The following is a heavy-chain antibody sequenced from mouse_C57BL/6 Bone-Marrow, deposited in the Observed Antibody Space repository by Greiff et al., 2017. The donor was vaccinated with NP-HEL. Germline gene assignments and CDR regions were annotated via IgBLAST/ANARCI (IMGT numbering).Heavy chain of an antibody. CDR2: IYPGSGST. J-gene: IGHJ4*01. D-gene: IGHD3-2*02. V-gene: IGHV1-55*01. CDR3: ARPLRDLYYYAMDY. CDR1: GYTFTSYW. Sequence: QVHVKQPGAELVKPGASVKMSCKASGYTFTSYWITWVKQRPGQGLEWIGDIYPGSGSTNYNEKFKSKATLTVDTSSSTAYMQLSSLTSEDSAVYYCARPLRDLYYYAMDYWGQGTSVTVSS.